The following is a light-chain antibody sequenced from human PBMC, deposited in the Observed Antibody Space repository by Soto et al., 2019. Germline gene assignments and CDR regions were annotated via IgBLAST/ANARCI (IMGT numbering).Light chain of an antibody. V-gene: IGLV1-47*01. CDR3: AAWDDSLSGVV. Sequence: QSVLTQPPSASGTPGQRVTISCSGSSSNIGSNYVYWYQQLTGTAPKLLIYRNNQRPSGVPDRFSGSKSGTSASLAISGLRSDDEADYYCAAWDDSLSGVVFGGGTKVTVL. J-gene: IGLJ2*01. CDR2: RNN. CDR1: SSNIGSNY.